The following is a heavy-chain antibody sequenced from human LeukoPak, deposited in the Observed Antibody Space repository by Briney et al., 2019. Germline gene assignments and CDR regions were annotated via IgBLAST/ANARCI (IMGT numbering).Heavy chain of an antibody. CDR1: GGSISSYY. CDR3: ARQIYSSQPFDC. CDR2: IYYSGST. J-gene: IGHJ4*02. D-gene: IGHD6-13*01. V-gene: IGHV4-59*12. Sequence: SETLSLTCTVSGGSISSYYWSWIRQPPGKGLEWIGYIYYSGSTNYKSSLKSRVTISVDTSKNQFSLKLSSVTAADTAMYYCARQIYSSQPFDCWGQGTLVTVSS.